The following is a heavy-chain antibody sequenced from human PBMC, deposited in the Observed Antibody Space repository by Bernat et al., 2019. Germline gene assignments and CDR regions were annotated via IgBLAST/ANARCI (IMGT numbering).Heavy chain of an antibody. J-gene: IGHJ4*02. V-gene: IGHV3-21*01. Sequence: EVQLVESGGGLVKPGGSLRLSCTASGFTFSSYSMNWVRQAPGKGLEWVSSISSSSSYIFYAASVKGRFTISRDNDKNSLYLQMNSLRAEDTAVYYCARDIEDIVVVVAATGFDYWGQGTLVTVSS. CDR1: GFTFSSYS. D-gene: IGHD2-15*01. CDR3: ARDIEDIVVVVAATGFDY. CDR2: ISSSSSYI.